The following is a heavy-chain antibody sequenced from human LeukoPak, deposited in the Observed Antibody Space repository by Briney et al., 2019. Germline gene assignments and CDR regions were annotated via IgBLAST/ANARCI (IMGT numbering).Heavy chain of an antibody. CDR2: IIPNSGAP. D-gene: IGHD2-15*01. J-gene: IGHJ4*02. Sequence: ATVKVSCKASGYTFTGYYMNWVRQAPGQGLEWMGWIIPNSGAPNYAQKFQGRVTMTRDTSTSTAYMELSRLRSDDTAVYYWARGGGTSCLLGYCSGGSRYWGQGTLVTVSS. CDR1: GYTFTGYY. V-gene: IGHV1-2*02. CDR3: ARGGGTSCLLGYCSGGSRY.